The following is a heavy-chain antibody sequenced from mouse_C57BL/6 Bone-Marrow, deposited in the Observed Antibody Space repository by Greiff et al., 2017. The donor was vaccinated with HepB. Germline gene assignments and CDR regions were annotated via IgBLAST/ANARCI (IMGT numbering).Heavy chain of an antibody. CDR3: AGNGDSSDFAWFAY. CDR2: IYPRDGST. D-gene: IGHD3-2*02. CDR1: GYTFTDHT. J-gene: IGHJ3*01. Sequence: VQLQQSDAELVKPGASVKISCKVSGYTFTDHTIHWMKQRPEQGLEWIGYIYPRDGSTKYNEKFKGKATLTADKSSSTAYMQLNSLKSEDSAVYFCAGNGDSSDFAWFAYWGQGTLVTVSA. V-gene: IGHV1-78*01.